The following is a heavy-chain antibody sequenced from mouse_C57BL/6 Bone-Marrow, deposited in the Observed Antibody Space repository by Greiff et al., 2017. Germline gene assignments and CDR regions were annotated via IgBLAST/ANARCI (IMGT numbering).Heavy chain of an antibody. CDR3: ARSGYDYLYYYAMDY. V-gene: IGHV1-42*01. CDR2: INPSTGGT. Sequence: VQLQQSGPELVKPGASVKISCKASGYSFTGYYMNWVKQTPEKSLEWIGEINPSTGGTTYNQKFKAKATLTVDKSSSTAYMQLKSLTSEDSAVYCCARSGYDYLYYYAMDYWGQGTSVTVSS. J-gene: IGHJ4*01. D-gene: IGHD2-4*01. CDR1: GYSFTGYY.